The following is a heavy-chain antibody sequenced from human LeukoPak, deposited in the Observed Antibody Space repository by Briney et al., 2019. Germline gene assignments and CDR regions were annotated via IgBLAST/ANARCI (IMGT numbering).Heavy chain of an antibody. CDR2: INSDGSST. CDR3: AREDYGGNSGY. J-gene: IGHJ4*02. D-gene: IGHD4-23*01. V-gene: IGHV3-74*01. CDR1: GFTFSSYW. Sequence: PGGSLRLSCAASGFTFSSYWMHWVRQAPGKGLVWVSRINSDGSSTSYADSVKGRFTISRDNAKNTLCLQMNSLRAEDTAVYYCAREDYGGNSGYWGQGTLVTVSS.